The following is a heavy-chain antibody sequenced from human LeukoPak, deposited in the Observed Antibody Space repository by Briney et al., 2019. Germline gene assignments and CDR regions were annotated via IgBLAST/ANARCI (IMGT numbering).Heavy chain of an antibody. V-gene: IGHV3-7*03. CDR2: IKQDGSEK. J-gene: IGHJ2*01. CDR3: ARAEWSNWYFDL. D-gene: IGHD3-3*01. CDR1: GFTFSTYW. Sequence: GGSLRLSCAASGFTFSTYWMNWVRQAPGKGLEWVTNIKQDGSEKYYVDSVKGRFTLSRDSAKNSLYLQMNSLRAEDTAVYYCARAEWSNWYFDLWGRGTLVTVSS.